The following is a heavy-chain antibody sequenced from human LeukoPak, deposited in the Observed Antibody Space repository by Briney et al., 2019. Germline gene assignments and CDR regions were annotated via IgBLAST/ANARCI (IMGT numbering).Heavy chain of an antibody. Sequence: GRSLRLSCAASGFTFSSYGMHWVRQAPGKGLEWVAVISYDGSNKYYADSVKGRFTISRDNSKNTLYLQMNSLRAEDTAVYYCAKDWMAGSYYLDYWGQGTLVTVSS. CDR2: ISYDGSNK. J-gene: IGHJ4*02. D-gene: IGHD6-19*01. CDR1: GFTFSSYG. CDR3: AKDWMAGSYYLDY. V-gene: IGHV3-30*18.